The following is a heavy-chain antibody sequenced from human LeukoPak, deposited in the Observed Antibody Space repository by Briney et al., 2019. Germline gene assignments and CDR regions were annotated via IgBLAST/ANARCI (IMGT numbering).Heavy chain of an antibody. D-gene: IGHD1-26*01. CDR1: VYTFTDYS. V-gene: IGHV1-2*02. CDR3: AREIVHSGGDC. J-gene: IGHJ4*02. Sequence: ASVKVSCKASVYTFTDYSIHWVRQAPGQGLEWMGWVTPKNGDTSYTPKFQGRVTMTRDTSISTAHMELSRLTSDDTAIYYCAREIVHSGGDCWGQGTLVIVSS. CDR2: VTPKNGDT.